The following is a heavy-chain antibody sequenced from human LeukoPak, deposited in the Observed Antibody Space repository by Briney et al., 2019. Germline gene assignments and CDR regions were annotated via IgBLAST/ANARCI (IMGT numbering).Heavy chain of an antibody. CDR2: IKVIIT. CDR1: GGSISSDRFY. D-gene: IGHD3/OR15-3a*01. Sequence: TLSLTCTVSGGSISSDRFYWTWVRQPAGKGLEWIGRIKVIITNYNPSLKSRVNISVDTSTNQFSLNLNSLTAADTAVYYCARVPDWTYAADYWGQGTLVTASS. V-gene: IGHV4-61*02. J-gene: IGHJ4*02. CDR3: ARVPDWTYAADY.